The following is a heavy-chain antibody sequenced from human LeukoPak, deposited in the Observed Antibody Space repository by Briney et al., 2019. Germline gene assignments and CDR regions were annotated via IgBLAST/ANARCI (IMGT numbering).Heavy chain of an antibody. Sequence: GGSLRLSCAASGFTFSSYWMHWVRQAPGKGLVWVSRINSDGSSTSYADSVKGRFTISRDNAKNTLYLQMNSLRAEDTAVYYCARENGDYGYYYYYMDVWGKGTTVTVSS. CDR3: ARENGDYGYYYYYMDV. V-gene: IGHV3-74*01. CDR1: GFTFSSYW. CDR2: INSDGSST. J-gene: IGHJ6*03. D-gene: IGHD4-17*01.